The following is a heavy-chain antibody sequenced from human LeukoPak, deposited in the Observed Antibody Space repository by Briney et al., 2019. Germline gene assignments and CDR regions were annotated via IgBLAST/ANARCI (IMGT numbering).Heavy chain of an antibody. CDR1: EYTFTAYY. CDR2: INPNSGGT. Sequence: ASVKVSCKASEYTFTAYYIHWVRQAPGQGLEWMGRINPNSGGTNYAQKFQGRVTMTRDTSISTAYMELSRLRSDDTAVYYCARAASGWYGVDWDFWGQGTLVTVSS. D-gene: IGHD6-19*01. J-gene: IGHJ4*02. CDR3: ARAASGWYGVDWDF. V-gene: IGHV1-2*06.